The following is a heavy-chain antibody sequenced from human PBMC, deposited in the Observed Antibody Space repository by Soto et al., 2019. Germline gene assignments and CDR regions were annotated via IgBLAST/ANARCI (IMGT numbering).Heavy chain of an antibody. CDR3: ARASCSGGSCYSSACDI. D-gene: IGHD2-15*01. CDR2: ISWNSGSI. CDR1: GFTFDDYA. V-gene: IGHV3-9*01. Sequence: EVQLVESGGGLVQPGRSLRLSCAASGFTFDDYAMHWVRQAPGKGLVWVSGISWNSGSIGYADSVKGRVTISRDNAKNSLYRQMNGLRAEDTALCYCARASCSGGSCYSSACDIWGQGTMVTGSS. J-gene: IGHJ3*02.